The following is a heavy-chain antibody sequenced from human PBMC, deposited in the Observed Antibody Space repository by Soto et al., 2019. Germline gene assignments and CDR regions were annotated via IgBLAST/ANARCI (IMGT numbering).Heavy chain of an antibody. V-gene: IGHV4-39*01. D-gene: IGHD1-1*01. CDR1: GGSISTRSSY. CDR2: IYYIGNT. J-gene: IGHJ4*02. Sequence: SETLSLTCTVSGGSISTRSSYWGWIRQHPGKGLEWIGSIYYIGNTYYNPSLKSRVTISIDTSKNQFSLKLSSVTAADTAVYYCARGNDESNYWGQGTLVTVSS. CDR3: ARGNDESNY.